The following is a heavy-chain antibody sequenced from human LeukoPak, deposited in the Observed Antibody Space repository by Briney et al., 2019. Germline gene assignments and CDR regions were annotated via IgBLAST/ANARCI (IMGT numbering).Heavy chain of an antibody. Sequence: GGSLRLSWAASGFTFSSYAMSWVRQAPGKGLEWVSAISGSGGSTYYADSVKGRFTISRDNSKNTLYLQMNSLRAEDTAVYYCAKDGASYCGGDCYSIFDYWGQGTLVTVSS. J-gene: IGHJ4*02. V-gene: IGHV3-23*01. D-gene: IGHD2-21*02. CDR2: ISGSGGST. CDR3: AKDGASYCGGDCYSIFDY. CDR1: GFTFSSYA.